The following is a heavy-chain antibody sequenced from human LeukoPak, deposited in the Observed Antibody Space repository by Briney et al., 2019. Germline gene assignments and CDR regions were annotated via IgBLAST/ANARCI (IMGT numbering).Heavy chain of an antibody. J-gene: IGHJ4*02. Sequence: GGSLRLSCAASGFTVGSNYMSWVRQAPGKGLEWVSVIYSGGSTYYADSVKGRFTISRDNSKNTLYLQMNSLRAEDTAVYYCAREKERYYGSGSYYSYFDYWGQGTLVTVSS. V-gene: IGHV3-66*01. CDR3: AREKERYYGSGSYYSYFDY. D-gene: IGHD3-10*01. CDR1: GFTVGSNY. CDR2: IYSGGST.